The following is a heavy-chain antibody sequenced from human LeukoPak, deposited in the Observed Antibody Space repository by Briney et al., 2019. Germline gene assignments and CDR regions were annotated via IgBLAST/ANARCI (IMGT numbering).Heavy chain of an antibody. V-gene: IGHV3-64D*06. CDR3: VKAGGYSYGYADY. CDR1: GFTFSSYA. Sequence: GGSLRLSCSASGFTFSSYAMHWVRQAPGKGLEYVSAISSNGGSTYYADSVKGRFTISRDNSKNTLYLRMSSLRAEDTAVYYCVKAGGYSYGYADYWGQGTLVTVSS. J-gene: IGHJ4*02. CDR2: ISSNGGST. D-gene: IGHD5-18*01.